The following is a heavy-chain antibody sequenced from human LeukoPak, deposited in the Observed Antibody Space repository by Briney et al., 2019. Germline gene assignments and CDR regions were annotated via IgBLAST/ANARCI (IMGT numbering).Heavy chain of an antibody. CDR3: ARGTNWGIDY. D-gene: IGHD3-16*01. Sequence: GRSLRLSCAASGFTISSYGMHWVRQAPRKGLEWVAVIWFDGSNENYADSVKGRFTISRDNSKNTLYVQTNGLRAEDTAVYYCARGTNWGIDYWGQGTLVTVSS. V-gene: IGHV3-33*01. CDR2: IWFDGSNE. CDR1: GFTISSYG. J-gene: IGHJ4*02.